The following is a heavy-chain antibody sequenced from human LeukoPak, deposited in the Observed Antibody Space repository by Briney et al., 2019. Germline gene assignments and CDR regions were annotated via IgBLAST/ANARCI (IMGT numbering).Heavy chain of an antibody. CDR2: INHSGST. J-gene: IGHJ4*02. CDR3: AREGVVVVPAARYYFDY. V-gene: IGHV4-34*01. D-gene: IGHD2-2*01. Sequence: PSETLSLTNAVYGGSFSGYYWSWIRQPPGKGLEWIGEINHSGSTNYNPSLKSRVTISVDTSKNQFSLKLSTVTAADTAVYYCAREGVVVVPAARYYFDYWGQGTLVTVSS. CDR1: GGSFSGYY.